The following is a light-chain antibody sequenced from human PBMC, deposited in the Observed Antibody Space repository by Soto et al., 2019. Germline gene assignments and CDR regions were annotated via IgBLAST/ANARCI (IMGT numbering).Light chain of an antibody. Sequence: DIQMTQSPSTLSASVGDRVTITCRASQSISAWLAWYQQKPGKAPKLLIYKASSLESGVPSRFSGSGSGTEFTLTISSLQPDEFATYYCQQYNSDSRTFGQGTKVEIK. V-gene: IGKV1-5*03. CDR2: KAS. CDR3: QQYNSDSRT. J-gene: IGKJ1*01. CDR1: QSISAW.